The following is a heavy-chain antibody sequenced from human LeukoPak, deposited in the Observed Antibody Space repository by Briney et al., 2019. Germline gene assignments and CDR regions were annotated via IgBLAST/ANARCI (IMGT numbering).Heavy chain of an antibody. CDR2: ISGSGDST. V-gene: IGHV3-23*01. CDR3: AKDRRSSSWYPLDFDY. J-gene: IGHJ4*02. Sequence: GGSLRLSCAASGFTFSSYAMSWVRQAPGKGLEWVSAISGSGDSTYYADSVKGRFTISRDNSKNTLYLQMNSLRAEDTAVYYCAKDRRSSSWYPLDFDYWGQGTLVTVSS. D-gene: IGHD6-13*01. CDR1: GFTFSSYA.